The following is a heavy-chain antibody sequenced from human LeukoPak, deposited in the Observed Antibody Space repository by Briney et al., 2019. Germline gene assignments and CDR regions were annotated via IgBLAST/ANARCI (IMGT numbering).Heavy chain of an antibody. CDR2: IDTDSGDT. CDR1: GYTFTGYD. Sequence: ASVKVSCKASGYTFTGYDLHWVRQAPGHGLEWMERIDTDSGDTNYVQKFQGRITMTRDTSITTVYMDVSRLTSNDTAVYYCARERLSAAGRGGWGPGTLVTVS. D-gene: IGHD6-13*01. J-gene: IGHJ4*02. CDR3: ARERLSAAGRGG. V-gene: IGHV1-2*06.